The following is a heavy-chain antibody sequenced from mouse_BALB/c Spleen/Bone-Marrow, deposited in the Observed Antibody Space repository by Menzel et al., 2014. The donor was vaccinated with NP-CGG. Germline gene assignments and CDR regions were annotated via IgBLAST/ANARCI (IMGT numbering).Heavy chain of an antibody. CDR3: ARVYGNYDY. Sequence: EVKLMESGPDLVKPSQSLSLPCTVTGFSITSGYSWRWIQQFPGNKLEWMGYIHYSGSTNYNPSLKSRFSITRDTSTNQFFLQLNSVTTEDTATYYCARVYGNYDYWGQGTTLTVSS. CDR1: GFSITSGYS. CDR2: IHYSGST. J-gene: IGHJ2*01. D-gene: IGHD2-10*02. V-gene: IGHV3-1*02.